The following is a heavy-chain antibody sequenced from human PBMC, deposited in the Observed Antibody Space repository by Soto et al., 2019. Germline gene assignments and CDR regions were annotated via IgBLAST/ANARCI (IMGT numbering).Heavy chain of an antibody. V-gene: IGHV4-34*01. Sequence: PSETLSLTCAVYGGSFSGYYWSWIRQPPGKGLEWIGEINHSGSTNYNPSLKSRVTISVDTSKKQFSLKLSSVTAADTAVYYCARHTRAAMVLPRYYYGMDVWGQGTTVTVSS. CDR3: ARHTRAAMVLPRYYYGMDV. CDR2: INHSGST. J-gene: IGHJ6*02. D-gene: IGHD5-18*01. CDR1: GGSFSGYY.